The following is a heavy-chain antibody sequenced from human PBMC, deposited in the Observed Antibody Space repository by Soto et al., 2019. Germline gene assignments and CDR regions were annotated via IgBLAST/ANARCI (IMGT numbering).Heavy chain of an antibody. CDR3: AIDDYGAVDDAIVI. Sequence: GGSLRLSCAASGFTFSIYSMNWVLQAPGKGLEWVSSISSSSSYIYYADSVKGRFTISRDNAKNSLYLQMNSLRAEDTAVYYCAIDDYGAVDDAIVICGRGTLVTVS. D-gene: IGHD4-17*01. CDR2: ISSSSSYI. CDR1: GFTFSIYS. V-gene: IGHV3-21*01. J-gene: IGHJ3*02.